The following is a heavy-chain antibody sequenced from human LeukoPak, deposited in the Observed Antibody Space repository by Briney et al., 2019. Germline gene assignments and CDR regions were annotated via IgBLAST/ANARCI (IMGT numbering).Heavy chain of an antibody. CDR1: GFTFSSYS. V-gene: IGHV3-48*04. J-gene: IGHJ4*02. CDR3: ARAREGYSGYEVGY. CDR2: ISSSSSSTI. D-gene: IGHD5-12*01. Sequence: GGSLRLSCAASGFTFSSYSMNWVRQAPGKGLEWVSYISSSSSSTIYYADSVKGRFTISRDNAKNSPYLQMNSLRAEDTAVYYCARAREGYSGYEVGYWGQGTLVTVSS.